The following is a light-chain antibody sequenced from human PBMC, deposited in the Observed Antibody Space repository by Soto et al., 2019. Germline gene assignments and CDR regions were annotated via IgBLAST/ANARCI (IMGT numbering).Light chain of an antibody. CDR1: SIYVGTYNL. Sequence: QSALTQPASVSGSPGQSITISCTGASIYVGTYNLVSWYQQHPAKAPKLTIYEVTKRPSGVSNRFSGSKSGNTASLTISGLQAEDEADYYCCSYANDNWVLGGGTKVTVL. V-gene: IGLV2-23*02. J-gene: IGLJ3*02. CDR3: CSYANDNWV. CDR2: EVT.